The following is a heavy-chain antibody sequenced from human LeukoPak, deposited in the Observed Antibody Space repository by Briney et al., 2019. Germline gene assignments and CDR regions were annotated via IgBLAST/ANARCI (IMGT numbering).Heavy chain of an antibody. CDR2: INTDESST. CDR1: GFTFSSYW. Sequence: GGSLRLSCAASGFTFSSYWMHWVRQAPGKGLVWVSRINTDESSTSYADSVKGRFTISRDNAKNTLYLQMNSLRAEDTAVYYCARGGRGGELDYWGQGTLVTVSS. D-gene: IGHD3-10*01. V-gene: IGHV3-74*01. J-gene: IGHJ4*02. CDR3: ARGGRGGELDY.